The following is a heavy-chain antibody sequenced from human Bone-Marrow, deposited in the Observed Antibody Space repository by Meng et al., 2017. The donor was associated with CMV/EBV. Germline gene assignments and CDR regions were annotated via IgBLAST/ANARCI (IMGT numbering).Heavy chain of an antibody. CDR1: GFTFSTYN. J-gene: IGHJ4*02. CDR3: TRQNVQSSGWYYFDY. Sequence: GESLKISCAASGFTFSTYNMNWVRQAPGRGLEWVSSISSSSTYIYYADSVKGRFTISRDDSKNTAYLQMNSLRIEDTAVYYCTRQNVQSSGWYYFDYWGQGTLVTVSS. D-gene: IGHD6-19*01. CDR2: ISSSSTYI. V-gene: IGHV3-21*04.